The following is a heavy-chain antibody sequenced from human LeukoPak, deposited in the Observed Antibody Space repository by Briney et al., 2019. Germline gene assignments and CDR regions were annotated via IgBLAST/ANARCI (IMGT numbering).Heavy chain of an antibody. Sequence: GGSLRLSCAASGFTFSTYWMHWVRQTPGKGLVWVSRIKYDGSTTNYADSVKGRFTISRDNAESTLYLQMNSLRAEDTAVYFCARGVPGFYYFDYWGQGTLVTVSS. CDR1: GFTFSTYW. CDR2: IKYDGSTT. CDR3: ARGVPGFYYFDY. D-gene: IGHD2-2*01. J-gene: IGHJ4*02. V-gene: IGHV3-74*01.